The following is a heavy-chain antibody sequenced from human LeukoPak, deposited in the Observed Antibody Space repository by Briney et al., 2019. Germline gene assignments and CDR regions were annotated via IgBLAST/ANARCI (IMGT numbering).Heavy chain of an antibody. CDR3: ARDRNYYDSSGYYDY. J-gene: IGHJ4*02. CDR2: INHSGST. V-gene: IGHV4-34*01. D-gene: IGHD3-22*01. CDR1: GGSFSGCY. Sequence: SETLCLTCAVYGGSFSGCYWSWIRQPPGKGLEWIGEINHSGSTNYNPSVKSRVTISVDTSKNQFSLKLSSVTAADTAVYYCARDRNYYDSSGYYDYWGQGTLDTVSS.